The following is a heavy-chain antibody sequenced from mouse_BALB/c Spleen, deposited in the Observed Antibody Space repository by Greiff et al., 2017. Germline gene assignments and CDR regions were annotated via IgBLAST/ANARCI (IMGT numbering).Heavy chain of an antibody. CDR3: ARHDLLWYLYYAMDY. J-gene: IGHJ4*01. CDR1: GFAFSSYD. V-gene: IGHV5-12-1*01. D-gene: IGHD2-1*01. Sequence: EVKLVESGGGLVKPGGSLKLSCAASGFAFSSYDMSWVRQTPEKRLEWVAYISSGGGSTYYPDTVKGRFTISRDNAKNTLYLQMSSLKSEDTAMYYCARHDLLWYLYYAMDYWGQGTSVTVSS. CDR2: ISSGGGST.